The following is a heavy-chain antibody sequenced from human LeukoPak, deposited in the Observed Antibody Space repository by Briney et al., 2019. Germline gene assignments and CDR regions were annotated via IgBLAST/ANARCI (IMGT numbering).Heavy chain of an antibody. J-gene: IGHJ4*02. V-gene: IGHV1-69*13. CDR1: GGTFSSYA. CDR2: IIPIFGTA. CDR3: ARESYYDSSGYYSPYYFDY. Sequence: ASVKVSCKASGGTFSSYAISWVRQAPGQGLEWMGGIIPIFGTANYAQKFQGRVTITADESTSTAYMELSSLRSDDTAVYYCARESYYDSSGYYSPYYFDYWGQGTLVTVSS. D-gene: IGHD3-22*01.